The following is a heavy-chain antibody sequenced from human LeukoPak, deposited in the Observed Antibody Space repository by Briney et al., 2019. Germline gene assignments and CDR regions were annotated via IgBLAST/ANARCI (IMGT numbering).Heavy chain of an antibody. CDR1: GGTFSSYA. V-gene: IGHV1-69*05. D-gene: IGHD4/OR15-4a*01. J-gene: IGHJ3*02. CDR2: ITPIFGRE. Sequence: ASVKLSCKASGGTFSSYALSWVRQPPAQGLEWMGGITPIFGRENYAQKFQGRVQFTTDEYTSTAYMELSSLRSEDTAVYYCATNEYDYGGSIGAFDIWGQGTMVTVSS. CDR3: ATNEYDYGGSIGAFDI.